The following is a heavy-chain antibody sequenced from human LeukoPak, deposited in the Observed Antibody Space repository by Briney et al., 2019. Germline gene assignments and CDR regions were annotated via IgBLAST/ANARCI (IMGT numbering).Heavy chain of an antibody. V-gene: IGHV1-2*02. D-gene: IGHD6-13*01. CDR2: INPDSGGT. CDR1: GYTFTGYY. J-gene: IGHJ4*02. Sequence: GASVKVSCKASGYTFTGYYMHWVRQAPGQGLEWMGWINPDSGGTNYAQKFQGRVTMTRDTSISTAYMELSRLRSDDTAVYYCARALGRIAAAGTIQVGYWGQGTLVTVSS. CDR3: ARALGRIAAAGTIQVGY.